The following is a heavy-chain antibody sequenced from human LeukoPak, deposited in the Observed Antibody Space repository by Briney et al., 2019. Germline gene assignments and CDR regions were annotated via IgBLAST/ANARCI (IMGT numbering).Heavy chain of an antibody. CDR2: IYHSGST. V-gene: IGHV4-38-2*02. CDR1: GYSISSGYY. J-gene: IGHJ4*02. Sequence: SETLSLTCTVSGYSISSGYYWGWIRQPPGKGLEWIGSIYHSGSTYYNPSLKSRVTISVDTSKNQFSLKLSSVTAADTAVYYCARGGSITMAIDYWGQGTLVTVSS. CDR3: ARGGSITMAIDY. D-gene: IGHD3-10*01.